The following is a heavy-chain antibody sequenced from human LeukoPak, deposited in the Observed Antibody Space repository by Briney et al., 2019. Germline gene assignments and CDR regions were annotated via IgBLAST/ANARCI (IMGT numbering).Heavy chain of an antibody. J-gene: IGHJ6*03. D-gene: IGHD2-15*01. CDR1: GFTFSSYG. CDR2: ISYDGSNK. V-gene: IGHV3-30*03. CDR3: ARGVVGSRGYYYYYYMDV. Sequence: GGSLRLSCAASGFTFSSYGMHWVRQAPGKGLEWVAVISYDGSNKYYADSVKGRFTISRDNSKNTLYLQMNSLRAEDTAVYYCARGVVGSRGYYYYYYMDVWGKGTTVTVSS.